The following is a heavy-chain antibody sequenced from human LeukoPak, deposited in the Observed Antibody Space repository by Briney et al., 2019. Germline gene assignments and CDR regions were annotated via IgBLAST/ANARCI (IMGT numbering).Heavy chain of an antibody. CDR2: IAWKSGKT. CDR1: GFTFYNYA. CDR3: AKDMNSYGSGSSYNPWGPFDS. Sequence: GRSLRLFCAASGFTFYNYAMHWVRQAPGKGLEGVSGIAWKSGKTGFADSVKRRFTISRDNAENSLYLQMNSLTPEDTAFYFCAKDMNSYGSGSSYNPWGPFDSWGQGTLVTVSS. J-gene: IGHJ4*02. V-gene: IGHV3-9*01. D-gene: IGHD3-10*01.